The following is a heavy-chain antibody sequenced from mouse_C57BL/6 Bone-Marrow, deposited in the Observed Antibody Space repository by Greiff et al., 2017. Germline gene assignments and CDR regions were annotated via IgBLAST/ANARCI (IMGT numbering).Heavy chain of an antibody. CDR2: IDPSDSYT. V-gene: IGHV1-50*01. CDR1: GYTFTSYW. J-gene: IGHJ3*01. CDR3: ASEDYSNSWFAY. D-gene: IGHD2-5*01. Sequence: QVQLQQPGAELVKPGASVKLSCKASGYTFTSYWMQWVKQRPGQGLEWIGEIDPSDSYTNYNQKFKGKAPLTVDTSSSTAYMHLSILTSEDSAFYYCASEDYSNSWFAYWGQGTLGTVSA.